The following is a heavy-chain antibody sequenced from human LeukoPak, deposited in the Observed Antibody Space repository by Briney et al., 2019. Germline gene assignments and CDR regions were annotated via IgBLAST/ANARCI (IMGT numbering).Heavy chain of an antibody. Sequence: AXVKVSCKVSGYTLTKLSMHWVRQAPGKGLEWMGGFDPEDGETIYAQKFQGRVTMTEDTSTDTAYMELSSLRSEDTAVYYCATDVQIAAHDYYYGMDVWGQGTTVTVSS. J-gene: IGHJ6*02. CDR3: ATDVQIAAHDYYYGMDV. D-gene: IGHD2-21*01. V-gene: IGHV1-24*01. CDR1: GYTLTKLS. CDR2: FDPEDGET.